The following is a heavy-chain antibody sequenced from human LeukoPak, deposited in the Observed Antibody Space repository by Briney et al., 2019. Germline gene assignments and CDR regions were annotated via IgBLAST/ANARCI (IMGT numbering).Heavy chain of an antibody. V-gene: IGHV3-23*01. D-gene: IGHD3-10*01. CDR1: GFTFSSYG. Sequence: GGSLRLSCAASGFTFSSYGMSWVRQAPGKGLEWVSAISGSGGSTYYADSVKGRFTISRDNSKNALFLQMSSLRPEDTALYFCAKDGPIIYYYFMDVWGKGTTVTISS. CDR3: AKDGPIIYYYFMDV. J-gene: IGHJ6*03. CDR2: ISGSGGST.